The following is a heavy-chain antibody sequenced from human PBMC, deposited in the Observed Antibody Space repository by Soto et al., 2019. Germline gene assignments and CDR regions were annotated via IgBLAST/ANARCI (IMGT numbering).Heavy chain of an antibody. Sequence: QMQLQESGPGLVEPSGTLSLTCAVSGASISTNNWWSWVRQPPGKGLEWIGEVYHSGSTNCNPSLKSRVTISIDKSKTQFSLRLTSMTAADTAVYYCAVPGAGDFDYWSQGTLVTVSS. D-gene: IGHD6-13*01. CDR2: VYHSGST. CDR3: AVPGAGDFDY. J-gene: IGHJ4*02. V-gene: IGHV4-4*02. CDR1: GASISTNNW.